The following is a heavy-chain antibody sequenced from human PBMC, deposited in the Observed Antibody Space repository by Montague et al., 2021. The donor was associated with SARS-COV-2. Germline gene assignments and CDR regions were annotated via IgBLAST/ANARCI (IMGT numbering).Heavy chain of an antibody. J-gene: IGHJ4*02. CDR1: GESVSSNIAT. Sequence: CAISGESVSSNIATWNWIRQSPSRGLEWLGRTYHRSKWYNDYAESVKSRITIDPDTSKHQFSLHLNSVTPEDTAVYYCARIPVGSKYYFDFWGQGTLVAVSS. CDR2: TYHRSKWYN. V-gene: IGHV6-1*01. D-gene: IGHD2-2*01. CDR3: ARIPVGSKYYFDF.